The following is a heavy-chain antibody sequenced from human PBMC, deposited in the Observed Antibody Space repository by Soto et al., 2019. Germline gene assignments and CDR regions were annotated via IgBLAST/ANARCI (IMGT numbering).Heavy chain of an antibody. CDR3: ARHHAASGDFDY. V-gene: IGHV4-59*08. CDR1: GGSISSYY. J-gene: IGHJ4*02. Sequence: SETLSLTYTVSGGSISSYYWSWIRQPPGKGLEWIGYIYYSGSTNYNPSLKSRVTISVDTSKNQFSLKLSSVTAADTAVYYCARHHAASGDFDYWGPRPLLTVSS. D-gene: IGHD6-13*01. CDR2: IYYSGST.